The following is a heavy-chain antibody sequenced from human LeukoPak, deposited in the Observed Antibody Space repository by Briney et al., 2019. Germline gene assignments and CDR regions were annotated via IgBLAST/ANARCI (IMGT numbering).Heavy chain of an antibody. J-gene: IGHJ4*02. CDR1: GGSFSGYY. V-gene: IGHV4-34*01. Sequence: SETLSLTCAVYGGSFSGYYWSWIRQPPGKGLEWIGEVNHSGSTNYNPSLKSRVTISVDTSKNQFSLKLSSVTAADTAVYYCARGGLWVVRAVDYWGQGTLVTVSS. CDR2: VNHSGST. CDR3: ARGGLWVVRAVDY. D-gene: IGHD3-10*01.